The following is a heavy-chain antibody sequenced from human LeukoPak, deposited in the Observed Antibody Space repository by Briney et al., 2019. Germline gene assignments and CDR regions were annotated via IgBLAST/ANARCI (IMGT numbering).Heavy chain of an antibody. CDR1: GFIFSNHG. V-gene: IGHV3-30*18. Sequence: GGSLRLSCAASGFIFSNHGMHWVRQAPGKGLEWVALISNDGSNIYYADSVKGRFTISRDNSKNTLYLQMNSLRAEDTAVYYCAKELRGGSIWRYYFDYWGQGTLVTVSS. CDR3: AKELRGGSIWRYYFDY. J-gene: IGHJ4*02. D-gene: IGHD6-13*01. CDR2: ISNDGSNI.